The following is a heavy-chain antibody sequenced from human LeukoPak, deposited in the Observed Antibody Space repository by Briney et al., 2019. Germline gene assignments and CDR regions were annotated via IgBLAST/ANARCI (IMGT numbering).Heavy chain of an antibody. CDR2: MNPNSGNT. V-gene: IGHV1-8*01. D-gene: IGHD3-10*01. Sequence: ASVKVSCKASGYTFTSYDINWARQATGQGREGMGWMNPNSGNTGYAQKFQGRVTMTRNTSISTAYMELSSLRSEDTAVYYCARSYGSGIYYYYYYMDVWGKGTTVTVSS. J-gene: IGHJ6*03. CDR1: GYTFTSYD. CDR3: ARSYGSGIYYYYYYMDV.